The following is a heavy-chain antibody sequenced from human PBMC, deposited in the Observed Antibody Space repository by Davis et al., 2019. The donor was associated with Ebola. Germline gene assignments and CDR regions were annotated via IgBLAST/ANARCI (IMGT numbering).Heavy chain of an antibody. CDR2: IIPVYGTT. Sequence: AASVKVSCKASGGTFSSNSISWVRQAPGQGLEWMGAIIPVYGTTSYAQEFQGRVTVTRDTSTTTVYMDLSSLRSEDTALYYCTTPGGQDSGYDVFDIWGQGTMVTVSS. CDR3: TTPGGQDSGYDVFDI. J-gene: IGHJ3*02. CDR1: GGTFSSNS. V-gene: IGHV1-69*05. D-gene: IGHD5-12*01.